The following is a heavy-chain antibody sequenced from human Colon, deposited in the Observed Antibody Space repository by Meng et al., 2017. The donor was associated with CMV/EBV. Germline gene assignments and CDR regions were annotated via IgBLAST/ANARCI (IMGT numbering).Heavy chain of an antibody. J-gene: IGHJ4*02. V-gene: IGHV1-46*01. CDR1: GYTFTNYY. CDR3: AKDRGVIVVVPAAIFDY. CDR2: INSSGGST. D-gene: IGHD2-2*01. Sequence: ASVKVSCKASGYTFTNYYMHWVRQAPGQGYEWMGVINSSGGSTSHAQKFQGRLTMTRDTSTSTVYMELSSLRSEDTAVYYCAKDRGVIVVVPAAIFDYWGQGTLVTVSS.